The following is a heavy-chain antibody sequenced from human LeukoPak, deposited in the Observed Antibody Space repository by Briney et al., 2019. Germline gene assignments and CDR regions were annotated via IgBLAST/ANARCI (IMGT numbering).Heavy chain of an antibody. CDR3: ARNVRDTGTFDY. CDR2: MNPNSGDT. J-gene: IGHJ4*02. CDR1: GYTFTSYD. Sequence: APVKVSCKASGYTFTSYDINWVRQATGQGLEWMGWMNPNSGDTGYAQRFQGRVTMTRSTSISTAYMELSSLRSEDTAVYYCARNVRDTGTFDYWGQGTLVTVSS. D-gene: IGHD5-18*01. V-gene: IGHV1-8*01.